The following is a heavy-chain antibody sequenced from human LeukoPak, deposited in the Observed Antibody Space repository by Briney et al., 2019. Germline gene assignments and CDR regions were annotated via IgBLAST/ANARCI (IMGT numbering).Heavy chain of an antibody. V-gene: IGHV1-2*06. J-gene: IGHJ6*02. CDR1: GYTFTGYY. CDR3: AREDCGGDCYSPYYYYYYGMDV. CDR2: INPNSGGT. D-gene: IGHD2-21*02. Sequence: ASVKVSCKASGYTFTGYYMHWVRQAPGQGLEWMGRINPNSGGTNYAQKFQGRVTMTRDTSISTAYMELCRLRSDDTAVYYCAREDCGGDCYSPYYYYYYGMDVWGQGTTVTVSS.